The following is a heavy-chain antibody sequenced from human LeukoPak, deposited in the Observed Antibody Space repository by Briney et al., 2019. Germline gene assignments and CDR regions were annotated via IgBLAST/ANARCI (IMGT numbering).Heavy chain of an antibody. CDR3: AKDHVPSSRYGGLLGY. CDR1: GFTFSSYG. Sequence: GGSLRLSCAASGFTFSSYGIHWVRQAPGKGLEWVAVISYHGSDKFYADSVEGRFTISRDQSKNTLYLQMNSLRAEDTALYYCAKDHVPSSRYGGLLGYWGQGTLVTVSS. CDR2: ISYHGSDK. J-gene: IGHJ4*02. D-gene: IGHD1-1*01. V-gene: IGHV3-30*18.